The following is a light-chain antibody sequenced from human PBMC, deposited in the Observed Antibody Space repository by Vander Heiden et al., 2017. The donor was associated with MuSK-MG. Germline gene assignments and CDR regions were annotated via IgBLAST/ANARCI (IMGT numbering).Light chain of an antibody. CDR3: QQLNSYPLT. J-gene: IGKJ4*01. CDR2: AAS. Sequence: IQLTPSPSSLSASVGDRVTITCRASQGISSYLAWYQQKPGKAPKLLIYAASTLQSGVPSRFSGSGSGTDFSLTISSLQPEDFATYYCQQLNSYPLTFGGGTEVEI. V-gene: IGKV1-9*01. CDR1: QGISSY.